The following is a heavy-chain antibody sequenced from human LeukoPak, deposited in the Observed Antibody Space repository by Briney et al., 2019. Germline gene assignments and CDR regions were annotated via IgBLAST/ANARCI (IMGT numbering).Heavy chain of an antibody. CDR2: ISGITTNT. CDR1: GFTFSNYA. Sequence: HPGGSLRLSCAASGFTFSNYAMSWVRQAPGKGLEWVSLISGITTNTYYADSVKGRFTISRDNSKNTLDLQMNSLRAEDTAGCYCAKHLLVGGTRGAYAFDIWGRGTMVTVSS. J-gene: IGHJ3*02. D-gene: IGHD1-26*01. V-gene: IGHV3-23*01. CDR3: AKHLLVGGTRGAYAFDI.